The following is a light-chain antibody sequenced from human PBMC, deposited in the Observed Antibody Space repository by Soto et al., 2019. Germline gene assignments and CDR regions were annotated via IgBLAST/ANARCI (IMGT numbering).Light chain of an antibody. CDR1: SSDVGDGDF. CDR3: CSYTRSYTWV. J-gene: IGLJ3*02. Sequence: QSALTQPASVPGSPRQSITISCTGTSSDVGDGDFVSWYQQRPGNAPKLMIYKVSNRPSGVSNRFSGSKSGNTASLTISGLQAEDEADYYCCSYTRSYTWVFGGGTKVTVL. V-gene: IGLV2-14*01. CDR2: KVS.